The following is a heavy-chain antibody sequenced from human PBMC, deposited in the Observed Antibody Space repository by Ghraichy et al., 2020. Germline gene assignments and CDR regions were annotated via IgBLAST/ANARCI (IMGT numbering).Heavy chain of an antibody. J-gene: IGHJ4*02. V-gene: IGHV3-23*01. Sequence: GGSLRLSCAASGFTFSSYAMSWVRQAPGKGLEWVSAISGSGGSTYYADSVKGRFTISRDNSKNTVYLQMNSLRAEDTSKKVGNYYDYVWGSNRYWGAAFGYWGQGTLVNVSS. D-gene: IGHD3-16*02. CDR1: GFTFSSYA. CDR2: ISGSGGST. CDR3: NYYDYVWGSNRYWGAAFGY.